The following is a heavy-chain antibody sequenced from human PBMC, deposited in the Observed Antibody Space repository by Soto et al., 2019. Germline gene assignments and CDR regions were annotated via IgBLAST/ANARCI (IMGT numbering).Heavy chain of an antibody. J-gene: IGHJ4*02. V-gene: IGHV3-30*04. Sequence: QVQLVESGGGVVQPGRSLRLSCAASGFTFSSYAMHWVRQAPGKGLEWVAVISYDGNNKYHADSVKGRFTISRDNSRNTLYLQMNSLRGEDTALYYCAKDHSSGSADYYFDYWGQGTLVTVSS. CDR2: ISYDGNNK. CDR1: GFTFSSYA. CDR3: AKDHSSGSADYYFDY. D-gene: IGHD6-19*01.